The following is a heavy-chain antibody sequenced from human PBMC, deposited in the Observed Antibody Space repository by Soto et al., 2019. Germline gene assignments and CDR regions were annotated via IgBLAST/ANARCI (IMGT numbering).Heavy chain of an antibody. CDR1: GFAFSNAW. CDR2: IKSKTDGGTT. J-gene: IGHJ6*02. D-gene: IGHD1-26*01. Sequence: EVQLVESGGGLVKPGGSLRLSCAASGFAFSNAWMHWVRQAPGKGLEWVGGIKSKTDGGTTDYAAPVKGRLTISRDDSKNTLYLQMNSLKTEDTAVYYCSALGVWGQGTTVTVSS. CDR3: SALGV. V-gene: IGHV3-15*07.